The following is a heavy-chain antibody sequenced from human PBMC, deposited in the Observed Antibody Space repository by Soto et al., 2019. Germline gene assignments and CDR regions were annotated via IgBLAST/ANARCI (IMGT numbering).Heavy chain of an antibody. V-gene: IGHV3-7*04. J-gene: IGHJ4*02. CDR1: GFTFSDYW. CDR3: ARDVGVNYYDSSGYWGVGDY. CDR2: IQQDGSEK. Sequence: EVQLVESGGGLVQPGGSLRLSCAAYGFTFSDYWMSWVRQAPGKGLEWVANIQQDGSEKYYVDSVRGRFTISRDNAKKSLYLQMNSLRAEDAAVYYCARDVGVNYYDSSGYWGVGDYWGQGTHVTVSS. D-gene: IGHD3-22*01.